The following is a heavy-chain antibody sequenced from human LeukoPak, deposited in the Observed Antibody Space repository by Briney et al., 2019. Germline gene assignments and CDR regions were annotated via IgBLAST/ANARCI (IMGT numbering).Heavy chain of an antibody. V-gene: IGHV6-1*01. CDR1: GDSVSSNSAA. J-gene: IGHJ5*02. CDR3: AGYSYGVRPS. D-gene: IGHD5-18*01. Sequence: SQTLSLTCVISGDSVSSNSAAWNWIRQSPSRGLGWLGRTYYRSKWHYDYAVSVKSRITINPDTSKNQFSLHLDSVTPEDTAVYYCAGYSYGVRPSWGQGTLVSVSS. CDR2: TYYRSKWHY.